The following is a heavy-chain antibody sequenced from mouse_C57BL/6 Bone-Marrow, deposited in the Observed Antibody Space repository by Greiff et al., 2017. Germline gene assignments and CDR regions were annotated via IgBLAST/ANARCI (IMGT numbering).Heavy chain of an antibody. Sequence: EVKLVESGGGLVKPGGSLKLSCVASGFTFSDYGMHWVRQAPEKGLEWVAYISSGSSTIYYADTVKGRFTISRDNAKNTLFLQMTSLRSEDTAMYYCARDSNPAWFAYWGQGTLVTVSA. V-gene: IGHV5-17*01. CDR1: GFTFSDYG. J-gene: IGHJ3*01. CDR3: ARDSNPAWFAY. CDR2: ISSGSSTI. D-gene: IGHD2-5*01.